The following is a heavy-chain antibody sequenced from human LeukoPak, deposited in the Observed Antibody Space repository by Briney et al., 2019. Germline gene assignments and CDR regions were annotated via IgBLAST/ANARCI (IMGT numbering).Heavy chain of an antibody. Sequence: PSGTLSLTCAVSGGSISSGGYSWSWIRQPPGKGLEWIGYIYHSGSTYYNPSLKSRVTISVDRSKNQFSLKLSSVTAADTAVYYCARVTPLGYCSSTSCYAGLGTFDIWGQGTMVTVSS. CDR1: GGSISSGGYS. CDR2: IYHSGST. J-gene: IGHJ3*02. V-gene: IGHV4-30-2*01. CDR3: ARVTPLGYCSSTSCYAGLGTFDI. D-gene: IGHD2-2*01.